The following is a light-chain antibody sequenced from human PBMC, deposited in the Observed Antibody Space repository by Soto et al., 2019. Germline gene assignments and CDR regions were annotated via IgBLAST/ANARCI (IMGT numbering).Light chain of an antibody. V-gene: IGKV1-33*01. Sequence: DIQMTQSPSSLSASVGDRVTITCQASRDITNFLNWYQQEPGKAPRLLIYDASNLATGVPSRFSGSGSATDFALTISSLQPEDTATYYCNQHDNLPLTFGGGTKVEIK. J-gene: IGKJ4*01. CDR3: NQHDNLPLT. CDR1: RDITNF. CDR2: DAS.